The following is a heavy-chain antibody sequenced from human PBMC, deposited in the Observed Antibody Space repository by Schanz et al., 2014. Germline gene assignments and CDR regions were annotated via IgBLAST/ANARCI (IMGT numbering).Heavy chain of an antibody. CDR3: ARGYGDSPTDF. CDR1: GGTFNSYT. D-gene: IGHD4-17*01. V-gene: IGHV1-69*02. Sequence: QVQLVQSGAEVKKPGSSMKVSCKASGGTFNSYTINWVRQAPGQGLEWMGRIIPILGIANYAQKFQGRVTITADRPTSTAYMELSSLRSEDTAVYYCARGYGDSPTDFWGQGTLVTVSS. CDR2: IIPILGIA. J-gene: IGHJ4*02.